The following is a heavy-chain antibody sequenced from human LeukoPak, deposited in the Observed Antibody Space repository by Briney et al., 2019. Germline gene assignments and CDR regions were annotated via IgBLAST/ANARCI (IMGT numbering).Heavy chain of an antibody. V-gene: IGHV4-30-4*07. CDR3: ARASYDSSGYRRYFDY. Sequence: SETLSLTCAVSGGSISSGGYSWTWIRQPPGKGLEWIGYIYYSGSTYYNPSLKSQVTISVDTSKNQFSLKLSSVTAADTAVYYCARASYDSSGYRRYFDYWGQGTLVTVSS. J-gene: IGHJ4*02. D-gene: IGHD3-22*01. CDR1: GGSISSGGYS. CDR2: IYYSGST.